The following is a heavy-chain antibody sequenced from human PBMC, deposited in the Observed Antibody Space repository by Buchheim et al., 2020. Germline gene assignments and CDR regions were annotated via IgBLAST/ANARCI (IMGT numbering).Heavy chain of an antibody. V-gene: IGHV3-21*01. CDR3: ARKMATIGYYYYYGMYV. J-gene: IGHJ6*02. D-gene: IGHD5-24*01. CDR1: GFTFSSYS. Sequence: EVQLVESGGGLVKPGGSLRLSCAASGFTFSSYSMNWVRQAQGKGLEWVSSISSSSSYIYYADSVKGRFTISRDNAKNSLYLQMNSRRAEDTAVYYCARKMATIGYYYYYGMYVWGQGTT. CDR2: ISSSSSYI.